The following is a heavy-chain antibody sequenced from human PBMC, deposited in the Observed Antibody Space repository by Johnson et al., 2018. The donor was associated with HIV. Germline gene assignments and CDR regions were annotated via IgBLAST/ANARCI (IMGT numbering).Heavy chain of an antibody. D-gene: IGHD1-1*01. CDR2: ISYDGSNK. J-gene: IGHJ3*02. V-gene: IGHV3-30-3*01. Sequence: HVQLVESGGALVQPGGSLRLSCAASGFTFDYYWMTWVRQAPGKGLEWVAVISYDGSNKYYADSVKGRFTISRDNSKNTLYLQMHSLRIEDTAVYYCAREELEPDVFDIWGQGTMVTVSS. CDR1: GFTFDYYW. CDR3: AREELEPDVFDI.